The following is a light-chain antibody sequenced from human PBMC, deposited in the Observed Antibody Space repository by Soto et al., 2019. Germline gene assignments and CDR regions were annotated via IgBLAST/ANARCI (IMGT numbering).Light chain of an antibody. Sequence: DIVMTQSPDSLAVSLGERATINCKSSQSVLYSPNNKNYLAWYQQKPGQHPKLLVYWASTRESGVPDRFSGSGSGTDFTLTINSLQAEDVAVYYCQQYHSPPQTFGQGTKVEIK. CDR2: WAS. CDR3: QQYHSPPQT. J-gene: IGKJ1*01. CDR1: QSVLYSPNNKNY. V-gene: IGKV4-1*01.